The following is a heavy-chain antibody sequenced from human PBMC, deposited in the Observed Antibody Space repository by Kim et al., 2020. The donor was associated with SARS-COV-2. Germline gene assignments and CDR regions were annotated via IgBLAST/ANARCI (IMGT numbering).Heavy chain of an antibody. Sequence: SETLSLTCAVYGGSFSGYYWSWIRQPPGKGLEWIGEINHSGSTNYNPSLKSRVTISVDTSKNQFSLKLSSVTAADTAVYYCARGRRRPPLRFDYWGQGTLVTVSS. CDR3: ARGRRRPPLRFDY. CDR1: GGSFSGYY. V-gene: IGHV4-34*01. J-gene: IGHJ4*02. CDR2: INHSGST.